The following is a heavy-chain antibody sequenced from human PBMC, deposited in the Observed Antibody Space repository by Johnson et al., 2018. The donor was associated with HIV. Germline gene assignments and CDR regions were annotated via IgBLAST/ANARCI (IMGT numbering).Heavy chain of an antibody. J-gene: IGHJ3*02. D-gene: IGHD3-16*01. V-gene: IGHV3-30*04. CDR2: ISYDGSHK. CDR3: AKGLGGWGTNDAFDI. CDR1: GFTFSRYA. Sequence: QVQLVESGGGLVKPGGSLRLSCAASGFTFSRYALHWVRQAPGKGLEWVAVISYDGSHKYYADSVKGRFTISRDTPKNTLFLQMNSLRAGDTAIYYCAKGLGGWGTNDAFDIWGQGTKVTVSS.